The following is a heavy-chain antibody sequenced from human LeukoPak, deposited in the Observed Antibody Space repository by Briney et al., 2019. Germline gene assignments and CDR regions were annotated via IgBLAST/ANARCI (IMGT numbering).Heavy chain of an antibody. CDR3: AKGDSSGWYGDAFDI. Sequence: GGSLRLSCAASGFTFSSYAMSLVRQAPGKGLEWVSAISGSGGSTYYADSVKGRFTISRDNSKNTLYLQMNSLRAEDTAVYYCAKGDSSGWYGDAFDIWGQGTMVTVSS. CDR1: GFTFSSYA. V-gene: IGHV3-23*01. CDR2: ISGSGGST. J-gene: IGHJ3*02. D-gene: IGHD6-19*01.